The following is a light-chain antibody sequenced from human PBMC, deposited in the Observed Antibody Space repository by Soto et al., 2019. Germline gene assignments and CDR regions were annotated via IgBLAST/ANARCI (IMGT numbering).Light chain of an antibody. CDR1: RYISTW. J-gene: IGKJ1*01. Sequence: IQMTQSPSSVSASVGDRVTITCQASRYISTWVAWYQQKPGKAPKLLIYSASALKRGVPSRFSGSGSGTDFALTVSSLQPEDFATYYCQQADTFPWTFGQGTKVEIK. V-gene: IGKV1D-12*01. CDR3: QQADTFPWT. CDR2: SAS.